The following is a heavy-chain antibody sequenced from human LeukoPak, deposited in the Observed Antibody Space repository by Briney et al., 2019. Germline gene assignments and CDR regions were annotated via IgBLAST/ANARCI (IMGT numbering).Heavy chain of an antibody. CDR1: GYTFTSYG. CDR3: ARVYCSSTSCYTLGFDY. D-gene: IGHD2-2*02. CDR2: ISAYNGNT. Sequence: GASVKVSCKASGYTFTSYGISWVRQAPGQGLEWMGWISAYNGNTNYAQKLQGRVTMTTDTSTSTAYMELRSLRSDDTAVYYCARVYCSSTSCYTLGFDYWGQGTLVTASS. J-gene: IGHJ4*02. V-gene: IGHV1-18*01.